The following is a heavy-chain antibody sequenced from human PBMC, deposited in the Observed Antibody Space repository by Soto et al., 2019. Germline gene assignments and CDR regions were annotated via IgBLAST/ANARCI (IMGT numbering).Heavy chain of an antibody. CDR2: ISANSGST. Sequence: ASVKVSCKVSGYTFTSYGISWVRQAPGQGLEWMGWISANSGSTNYAQKFQGWVTMTRDTSISTAYMELSRLRSDDTAVYYCATAYVAFYYYGMDVWGQGTTVTVSS. CDR1: GYTFTSYG. V-gene: IGHV1-2*04. J-gene: IGHJ6*02. D-gene: IGHD3-16*01. CDR3: ATAYVAFYYYGMDV.